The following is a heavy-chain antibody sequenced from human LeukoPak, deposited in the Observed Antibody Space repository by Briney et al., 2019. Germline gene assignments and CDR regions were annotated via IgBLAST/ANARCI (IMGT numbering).Heavy chain of an antibody. J-gene: IGHJ4*02. D-gene: IGHD4-11*01. CDR2: IKQDGSVK. CDR3: ARDAYRGYYFDY. CDR1: GFTFSSYW. Sequence: GASLKLSCAASGFTFSSYWMSWVRQAPGKGLEWMANIKQDGSVKYYVDYVKGRFTISRDNDKNSLYLQMNSLRAEDTAVYYCARDAYRGYYFDYWGQGTLVTVSS. V-gene: IGHV3-7*03.